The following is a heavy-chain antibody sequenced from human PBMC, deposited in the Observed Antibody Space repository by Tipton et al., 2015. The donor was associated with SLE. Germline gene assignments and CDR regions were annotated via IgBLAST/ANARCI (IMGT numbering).Heavy chain of an antibody. V-gene: IGHV3-74*01. CDR2: VYPDGVTT. D-gene: IGHD2-15*01. Sequence: SLRLSCAASEFSFSSYYMHWVRQTPGKGLVWVSRVYPDGVTTDYADSVRGRFTISRDNAKNTVYLQMNSLTVEDTALYYCTRGIDPGSSRISDYWGQGTMVSVSS. J-gene: IGHJ4*02. CDR3: TRGIDPGSSRISDY. CDR1: EFSFSSYY.